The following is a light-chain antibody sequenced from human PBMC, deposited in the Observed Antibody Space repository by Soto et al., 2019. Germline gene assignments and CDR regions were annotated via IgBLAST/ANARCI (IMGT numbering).Light chain of an antibody. CDR1: SSDVGGYNY. Sequence: QSALTQPVSVSGSPGQSITISCTGTSSDVGGYNYVSWYQQHPGKAPKLLIYDVSNRPSVVSNRFSGSKSGNTASLTISGLQAEDEGDYYCNSYTSSSNLVFGGGTKVTVL. CDR2: DVS. V-gene: IGLV2-14*01. J-gene: IGLJ3*02. CDR3: NSYTSSSNLV.